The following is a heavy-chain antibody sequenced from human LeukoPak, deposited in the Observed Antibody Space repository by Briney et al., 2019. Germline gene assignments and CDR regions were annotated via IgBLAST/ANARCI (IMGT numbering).Heavy chain of an antibody. CDR2: ISAYNGNT. J-gene: IGHJ6*02. D-gene: IGHD3-3*01. V-gene: IGHV1-18*01. CDR1: GGTFSSYA. Sequence: GSSVKVSCKASGGTFSSYAISWVRQAPGQGLEWMGWISAYNGNTNYAQKLQGRVTMTTDTSTSTAYMELRSLRSDDTAVYYCARDFRVLEWLLYSYYYYGMDVWGQGTTVTVSS. CDR3: ARDFRVLEWLLYSYYYYGMDV.